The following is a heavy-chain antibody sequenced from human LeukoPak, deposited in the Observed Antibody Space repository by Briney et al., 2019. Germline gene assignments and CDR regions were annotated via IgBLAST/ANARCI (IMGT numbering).Heavy chain of an antibody. CDR1: GYTFTGYY. J-gene: IGHJ3*02. CDR2: INPNSGGT. Sequence: GASVKVSCKASGYTFTGYYMHWVRQAPGQGLEWMGWINPNSGGTNYAQKFQGRVTMTRDTSISTAYMELSRLRSDDTAVYYCARVVGYCSSTSCSDAFDIWGQGTMVTVSS. V-gene: IGHV1-2*02. D-gene: IGHD2-2*01. CDR3: ARVVGYCSSTSCSDAFDI.